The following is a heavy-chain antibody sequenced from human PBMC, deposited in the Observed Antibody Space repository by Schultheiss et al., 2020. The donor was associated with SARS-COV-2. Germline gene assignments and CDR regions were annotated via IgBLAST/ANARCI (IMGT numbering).Heavy chain of an antibody. D-gene: IGHD2-2*01. Sequence: GESLKISCAASGFTFSSYAMSWVRQAPGKGLEWVSAISGSGGSTYYADSVKGRFTISRDNSKNTLYLQMNSLRAEDTAVYYCANDRYCSSTSCWDAFDIWGQGTMVTVSS. CDR1: GFTFSSYA. V-gene: IGHV3-23*01. CDR2: ISGSGGST. CDR3: ANDRYCSSTSCWDAFDI. J-gene: IGHJ3*02.